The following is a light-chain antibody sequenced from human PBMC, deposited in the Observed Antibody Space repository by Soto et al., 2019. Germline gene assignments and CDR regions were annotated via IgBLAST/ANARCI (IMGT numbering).Light chain of an antibody. V-gene: IGKV1-39*01. CDR2: AAS. J-gene: IGKJ1*01. CDR1: QTISTY. CDR3: QQSCSTPRT. Sequence: DSQMTQSPSPLSASVGDRVTSSCRASQTISTYLNWYQQKPGKAPKLLIYAASSLQSGVPSRFSGSGSGTDFTLTISSLQPEDFATYYCQQSCSTPRTFGQGTKVDIK.